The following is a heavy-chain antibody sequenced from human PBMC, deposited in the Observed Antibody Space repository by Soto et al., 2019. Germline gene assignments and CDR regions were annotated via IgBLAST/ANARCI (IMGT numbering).Heavy chain of an antibody. CDR1: GFTVSSNY. CDR2: ISSSSSYI. Sequence: PGGSLRLPCAASGFTVSSNYMSWVRQAPGKGLEWVSSISSSSSYIYYADSVKGRFTISRDNAKNSLYLQMNSLRAEDTAVYYCARDHRFTMIVVADAFDIWGQGTMVTVSS. J-gene: IGHJ3*02. CDR3: ARDHRFTMIVVADAFDI. V-gene: IGHV3-21*01. D-gene: IGHD3-22*01.